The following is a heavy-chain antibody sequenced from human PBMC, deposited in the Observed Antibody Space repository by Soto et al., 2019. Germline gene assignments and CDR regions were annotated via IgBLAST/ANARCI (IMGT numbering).Heavy chain of an antibody. J-gene: IGHJ4*02. CDR3: AGAEQYYDSSGYFPAPWY. V-gene: IGHV3-11*06. D-gene: IGHD3-22*01. Sequence: QVQLVESGGRLVKPGGSLRLSCAASGFTFGDYYMSWIRQAPGKGLEWVSYISSSSSYTNYADSVKGRFTISRDNAKNSLYLQMNSLRAEDTAVYYCAGAEQYYDSSGYFPAPWYWGQGTLVTVSS. CDR2: ISSSSSYT. CDR1: GFTFGDYY.